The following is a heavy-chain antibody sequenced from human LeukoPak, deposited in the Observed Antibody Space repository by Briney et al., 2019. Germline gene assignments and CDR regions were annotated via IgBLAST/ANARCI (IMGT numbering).Heavy chain of an antibody. D-gene: IGHD2-2*01. Sequence: SETLSLTCTVSGGSISSGGYYWRWIRQHPGKGLEWIGYIYYSGSTYYNPSLKSRVTISVDTSKNQFSLKLSSVTAADTAVYYCARDLRGGYCSSTSCTPYGMDVWGQGTTVTVSS. J-gene: IGHJ6*02. CDR3: ARDLRGGYCSSTSCTPYGMDV. CDR2: IYYSGST. CDR1: GGSISSGGYY. V-gene: IGHV4-31*03.